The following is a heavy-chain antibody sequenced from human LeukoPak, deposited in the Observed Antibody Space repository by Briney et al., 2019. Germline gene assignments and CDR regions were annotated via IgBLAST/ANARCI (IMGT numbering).Heavy chain of an antibody. CDR3: VRVNYFYESTSYFYGQ. Sequence: PSETLSLTCTVSGGSIRSNYWSWIRQPPGKGLEWIGCISDSGNTNYIPSLKSRVSISVDSSKNQLSLRLSSVTAADTAVYYCVRVNYFYESTSYFYGQGGQGNLGNRL. J-gene: IGHJ4*02. D-gene: IGHD3-22*01. CDR1: GGSIRSNY. CDR2: ISDSGNT. V-gene: IGHV4-59*01.